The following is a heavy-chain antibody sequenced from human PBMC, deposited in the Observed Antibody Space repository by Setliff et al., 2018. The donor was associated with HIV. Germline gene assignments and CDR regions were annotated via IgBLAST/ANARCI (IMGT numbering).Heavy chain of an antibody. CDR2: VHKSVNT. D-gene: IGHD3-3*01. CDR1: GASINMNY. CDR3: ARESARAALDH. Sequence: SETLSLTCTVSGASINMNYWSWIRQTPGQGLEWIGYVHKSVNTHYNPSLKSRVTMSGDASKNQFSLSLISVTAADTAVYYCARESARAALDHLGQGILVTVSS. V-gene: IGHV4-59*01. J-gene: IGHJ4*02.